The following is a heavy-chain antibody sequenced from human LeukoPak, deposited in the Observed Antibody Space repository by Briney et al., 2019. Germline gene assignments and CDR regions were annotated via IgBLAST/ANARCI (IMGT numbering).Heavy chain of an antibody. CDR1: GGSISNYY. CDR2: INHSGST. CDR3: ARGRTVDV. V-gene: IGHV4-34*01. J-gene: IGHJ6*04. Sequence: PSETLSLTCTVSGGSISNYYWSWIRQPPGKGLEWIGEINHSGSTNYNPSLKSRVTISVDTSKNQFSLKLSSVTAADTAVYYCARGRTVDVWGKGTTVTVSS.